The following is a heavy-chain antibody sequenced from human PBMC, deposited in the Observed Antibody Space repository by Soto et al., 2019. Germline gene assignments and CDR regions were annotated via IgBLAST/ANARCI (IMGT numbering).Heavy chain of an antibody. CDR1: GFTFSSFS. CDR3: XXXXXSGTYXGXFDI. D-gene: IGHD1-26*01. V-gene: IGHV3-48*01. Sequence: EVQLVESGGGLVQPGGSLRLSCAASGFTFSSFSMNWVRQAPGKGLEWVSDISTSSGTIYSADSVRGRXXXXXXXXXXXXXXXXXXXXXXXXXXXXXXXXXXSGTYXGXFDIWXQGTVVTV. J-gene: IGHJ3*02. CDR2: ISTSSGTI.